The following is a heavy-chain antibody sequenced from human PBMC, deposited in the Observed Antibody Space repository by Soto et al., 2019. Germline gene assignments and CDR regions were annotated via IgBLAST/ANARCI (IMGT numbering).Heavy chain of an antibody. CDR3: ARVSRDCSSTSCSHDAFDI. CDR2: INPNSGGT. D-gene: IGHD2-2*01. CDR1: GYTFTGYY. J-gene: IGHJ3*02. Sequence: GASGVSCKASGYTFTGYYMHWVRQAPGQGLEWMGWINPNSGGTNYAQKFQGWVTMTRDTSISTAYMELSRLRSDDTAVYYCARVSRDCSSTSCSHDAFDIWGQGTMVTVSS. V-gene: IGHV1-2*04.